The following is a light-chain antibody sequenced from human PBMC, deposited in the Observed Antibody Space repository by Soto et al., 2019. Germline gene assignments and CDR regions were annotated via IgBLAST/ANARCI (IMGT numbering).Light chain of an antibody. J-gene: IGLJ1*01. CDR1: NSDLGSYNL. CDR2: EGT. CDR3: CSYAGDYMFV. Sequence: QSVLTQPASVSGSPGQSITISCTGTNSDLGSYNLVSWFQQHPGKVPKVMIYEGTKRPSGVSDRFSGSKSDTASLTISGLQAEYEGDYYCCSYAGDYMFVFGTGTKLTVL. V-gene: IGLV2-23*01.